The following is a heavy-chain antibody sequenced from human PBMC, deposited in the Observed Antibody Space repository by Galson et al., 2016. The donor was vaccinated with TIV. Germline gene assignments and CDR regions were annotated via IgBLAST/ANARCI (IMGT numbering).Heavy chain of an antibody. V-gene: IGHV3-11*06. CDR1: GFTFSDYC. D-gene: IGHD3-22*01. J-gene: IGHJ4*02. CDR2: ISTSSGYT. CDR3: ARSPSSGYFRFEY. Sequence: SLRLSCAVSGFTFSDYCMSWIRHTPRKGLEWLSYISTSSGYTDYADSVKGRFTISRDNAKNSVYLQMNSLRAEDTAVYYCARSPSSGYFRFEYWGQGTLVTVSS.